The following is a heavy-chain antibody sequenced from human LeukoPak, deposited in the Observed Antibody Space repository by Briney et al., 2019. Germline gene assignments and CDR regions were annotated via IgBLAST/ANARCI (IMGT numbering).Heavy chain of an antibody. CDR1: GYSISSGFY. CDR2: IYHSGDT. V-gene: IGHV4-38-2*01. J-gene: IGHJ4*02. D-gene: IGHD3-22*01. CDR3: ASVNSAYYSY. Sequence: TSETLSLTCAVSGYSISSGFYWGWIRQPPGKGLEGIGSIYHSGDTYFNPSLKTRVTISVDTSKNQFSLKLSSVTAADTAVYYCASVNSAYYSYWGQGTLVTVSS.